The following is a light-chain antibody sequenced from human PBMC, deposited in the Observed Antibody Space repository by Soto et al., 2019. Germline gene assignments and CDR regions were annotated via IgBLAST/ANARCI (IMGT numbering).Light chain of an antibody. J-gene: IGKJ5*01. CDR2: SAC. CDR1: QNIHNY. Sequence: DIQMTQSPSSLSASVGDRVTVTLRKSQNIHNYLNWYQQRXGKAPKXXIYSACTVHSGVRLRFSGSVSGTNFSLTINSLQPEDFATYYCEQTYRSTVTFGQGTRLEIK. CDR3: EQTYRSTVT. V-gene: IGKV1-39*01.